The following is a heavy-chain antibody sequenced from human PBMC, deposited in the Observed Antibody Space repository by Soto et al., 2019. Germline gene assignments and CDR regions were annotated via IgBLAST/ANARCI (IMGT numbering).Heavy chain of an antibody. J-gene: IGHJ5*02. V-gene: IGHV4-39*01. CDR2: IYYSGST. Sequence: TLSVRCSVSVGNSGGSGDYWGRISKTPGKGLEWIGSIYYSGSTYYNPSLKSRVTISVDTSKNQFSLKLSSVTAADTAVYYCASQKIVVVPAAMLSTGFDPRGQGTLVTVSS. D-gene: IGHD2-2*01. CDR1: VGNSGGSGDY. CDR3: ASQKIVVVPAAMLSTGFDP.